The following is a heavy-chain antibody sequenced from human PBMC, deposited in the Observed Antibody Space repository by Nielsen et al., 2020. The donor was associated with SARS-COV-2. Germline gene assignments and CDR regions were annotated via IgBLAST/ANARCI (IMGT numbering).Heavy chain of an antibody. Sequence: SETLSLTCAVSGDSVSSHDWWTWVRQSPGTGLEWIGEVSHSGSINYNPSLKSRVTLSMDKSKNQFSLRLTSVSAADTAVYFCARGDLVVVPSPLLGLGPIFYYFYLDVWGKGTSVIVSS. CDR2: VSHSGSI. V-gene: IGHV4-4*02. D-gene: IGHD2-2*02. J-gene: IGHJ6*03. CDR3: ARGDLVVVPSPLLGLGPIFYYFYLDV. CDR1: GDSVSSHDW.